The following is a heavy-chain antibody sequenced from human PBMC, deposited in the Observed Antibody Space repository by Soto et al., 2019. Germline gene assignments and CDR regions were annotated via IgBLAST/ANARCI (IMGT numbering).Heavy chain of an antibody. Sequence: ASVKVSCKASGYTFTSYGISWVRQAPGQGLEWMGWISAYNGNTNYAQKLQGRVTMTTDTSTSTAYMELRSLRPDDTAVYYCARDPGEDSYYYYGMDVWGQGTTVTVSS. CDR3: ARDPGEDSYYYYGMDV. D-gene: IGHD2-15*01. CDR1: GYTFTSYG. CDR2: ISAYNGNT. V-gene: IGHV1-18*01. J-gene: IGHJ6*02.